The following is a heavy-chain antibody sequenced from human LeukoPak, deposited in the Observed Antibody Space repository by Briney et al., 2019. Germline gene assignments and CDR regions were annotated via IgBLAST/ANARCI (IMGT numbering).Heavy chain of an antibody. J-gene: IGHJ3*02. Sequence: GGSLRLSCAASGFTFSSYSMNWVRQAPGKGLEGVSSISSSSSYIYYADSVKGRFTISRDNAKNSLYLQMNSLRAEDTAVYYCARFGYCSSTSCPGDAFDIWGQGTMVTVSS. CDR2: ISSSSSYI. CDR1: GFTFSSYS. V-gene: IGHV3-21*01. CDR3: ARFGYCSSTSCPGDAFDI. D-gene: IGHD2-2*01.